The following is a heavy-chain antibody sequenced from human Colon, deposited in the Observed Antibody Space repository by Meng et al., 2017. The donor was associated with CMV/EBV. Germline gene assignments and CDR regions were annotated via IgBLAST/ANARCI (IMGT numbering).Heavy chain of an antibody. J-gene: IGHJ6*02. V-gene: IGHV4-30-4*01. CDR2: IYYSGST. Sequence: WIRQPPGKGLEWIGYIYYSGSTYYNPSLKSRVTISVDTSKNQFSLKLSSVTAADTAVYYCAREPTKQYYYYYGMDVWGQGTTVTVSS. CDR3: AREPTKQYYYYYGMDV. D-gene: IGHD2-8*01.